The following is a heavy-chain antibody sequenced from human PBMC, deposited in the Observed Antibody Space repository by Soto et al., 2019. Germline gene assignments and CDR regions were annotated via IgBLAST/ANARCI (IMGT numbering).Heavy chain of an antibody. Sequence: QVQLVESGGDVVQPGRSLRLSCEASGFIFNNYGMHWVRQAPGKGLEWVAHISYDGSNEHYVDSVKGRFTISRDNSKNXGYLPMNSLRAEDKAVYYCAKDKYYRGSSGYYVFDYWGQGTLVTVSS. CDR1: GFIFNNYG. D-gene: IGHD3-22*01. V-gene: IGHV3-30*18. CDR2: ISYDGSNE. CDR3: AKDKYYRGSSGYYVFDY. J-gene: IGHJ4*02.